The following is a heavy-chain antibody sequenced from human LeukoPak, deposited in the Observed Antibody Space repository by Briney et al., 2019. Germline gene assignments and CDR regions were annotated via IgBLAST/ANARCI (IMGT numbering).Heavy chain of an antibody. Sequence: PGGSLRLSCAASGCTFSSFEMNWVRQAPGKGLEWVSYISGSGTNIYYADSVKGRFTISRDNAKNSLSLQMNSLRAEDTAIYYCAREAVPGGRGDTFDIWGQGTMVTVSS. CDR2: ISGSGTNI. CDR1: GCTFSSFE. D-gene: IGHD6-19*01. CDR3: AREAVPGGRGDTFDI. J-gene: IGHJ3*02. V-gene: IGHV3-48*03.